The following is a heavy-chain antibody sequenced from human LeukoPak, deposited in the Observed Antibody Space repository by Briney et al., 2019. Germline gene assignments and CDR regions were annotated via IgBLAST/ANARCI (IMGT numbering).Heavy chain of an antibody. Sequence: PSETLSLTCAVYGGSFSGYYWSWIRQPPGKGLEWIGEINHSGSTNYNPSLKSRVTISVDTSKNQFSLKLSSATAADTAVYYCARGGCSGGSCYSMRRGNGYFDYWGQGTLVTVSS. J-gene: IGHJ4*02. CDR3: ARGGCSGGSCYSMRRGNGYFDY. CDR1: GGSFSGYY. V-gene: IGHV4-34*01. CDR2: INHSGST. D-gene: IGHD2-15*01.